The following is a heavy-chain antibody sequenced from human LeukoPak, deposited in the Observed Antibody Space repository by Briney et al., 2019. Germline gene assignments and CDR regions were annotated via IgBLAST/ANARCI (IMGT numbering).Heavy chain of an antibody. CDR2: INHSGNT. V-gene: IGHV4-34*01. CDR1: AGSFSGYY. CDR3: ARHSQATSNPLDY. Sequence: PSETLSLTCAVYAGSFSGYYWSWIRQSPGKGLEWIGEINHSGNTYYNPSLKSRVTISVDTSKNQFSLKLNSVTAADTAVYYCARHSQATSNPLDYWGQGTLVTVSS. J-gene: IGHJ4*02. D-gene: IGHD5-12*01.